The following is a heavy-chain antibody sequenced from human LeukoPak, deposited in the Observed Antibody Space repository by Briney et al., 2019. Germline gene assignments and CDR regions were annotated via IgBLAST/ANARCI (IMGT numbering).Heavy chain of an antibody. D-gene: IGHD6-19*01. CDR3: ARGIGQWPAVFYYFDY. CDR2: IYTSGST. J-gene: IGHJ4*02. Sequence: SETLSLTCTVSGGSISSYYWSWIRQPAGKGLEWIGRIYTSGSTNYNPSLKSRVTMSVDTSKNQSSLKLSSVTAADTAVYYCARGIGQWPAVFYYFDYWGQGTLVTVSS. V-gene: IGHV4-4*07. CDR1: GGSISSYY.